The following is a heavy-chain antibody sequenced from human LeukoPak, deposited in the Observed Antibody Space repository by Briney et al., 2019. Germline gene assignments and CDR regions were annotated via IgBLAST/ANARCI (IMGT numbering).Heavy chain of an antibody. CDR3: ARENMIVSGGVDY. Sequence: GGSLRLSCAASGFTFSRYWMSWVRQAPGKGLEWVANTSPDGNEKYYADFVKGRFSIFRDNANSILYLQMNSLRGEDTAVYYCARENMIVSGGVDYWGQGTLVTVSS. V-gene: IGHV3-7*01. CDR2: TSPDGNEK. D-gene: IGHD3-22*01. CDR1: GFTFSRYW. J-gene: IGHJ4*02.